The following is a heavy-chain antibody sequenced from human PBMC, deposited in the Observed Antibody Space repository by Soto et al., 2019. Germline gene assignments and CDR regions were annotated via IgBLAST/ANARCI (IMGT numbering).Heavy chain of an antibody. CDR1: GFTFSSYG. D-gene: IGHD3-16*02. CDR2: IWYDGSNK. CDR3: ARAISFYGRRVDY. Sequence: QVQLVESGGGVVQPGRSLRLSCAASGFTFSSYGMHWVRQAPGKGLEWVAVIWYDGSNKYYADSVKGRFTISRDNSKNTLYLQMNSLRAEDTAVYYCARAISFYGRRVDYWGQGTLVTVSS. J-gene: IGHJ4*02. V-gene: IGHV3-33*01.